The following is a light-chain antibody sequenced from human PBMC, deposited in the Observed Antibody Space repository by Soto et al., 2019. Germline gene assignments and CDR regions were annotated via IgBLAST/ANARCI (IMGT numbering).Light chain of an antibody. CDR3: QQYDNLPLT. J-gene: IGKJ4*01. CDR2: DAS. V-gene: IGKV3D-15*01. CDR1: LSVSVY. Sequence: ETVMTQARATLSACSAQKASLSCXTSLSVSVYLDWYQQKPGQAPRLLISDASNRATGIPARFSGSGSGTEFTLTISSLQPEDFATYYCQQYDNLPLTFGGGTKVDIK.